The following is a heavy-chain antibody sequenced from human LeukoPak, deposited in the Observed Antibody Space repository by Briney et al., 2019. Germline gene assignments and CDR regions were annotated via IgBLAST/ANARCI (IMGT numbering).Heavy chain of an antibody. J-gene: IGHJ5*02. Sequence: SETLSLTCTVSGGSISSGSYYWSWIRQPAGKGLEWIGRIYTSGSTNYNPSLKSRVTISIDTSKNQFSLKLSSVTAADTAVYYCARPVWSAWFDPWGQGTLVTVSS. CDR1: GGSISSGSYY. D-gene: IGHD2-8*02. CDR2: IYTSGST. CDR3: ARPVWSAWFDP. V-gene: IGHV4-61*02.